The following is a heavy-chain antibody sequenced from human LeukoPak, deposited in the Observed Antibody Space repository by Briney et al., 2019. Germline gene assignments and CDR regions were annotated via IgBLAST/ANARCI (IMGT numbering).Heavy chain of an antibody. J-gene: IGHJ4*02. V-gene: IGHV3-7*01. D-gene: IGHD5-12*01. CDR3: ARAGGYASSWAY. CDR1: GFTFSGYW. Sequence: GGSLRLSCAASGFTFSGYWMSWVRQAPGKGLEWVANIKQDGSEKNYVDSVKGRFTISRDNAKNSLDLQMNSLRGEDTAVYYCARAGGYASSWAYWGQGTLVTVSS. CDR2: IKQDGSEK.